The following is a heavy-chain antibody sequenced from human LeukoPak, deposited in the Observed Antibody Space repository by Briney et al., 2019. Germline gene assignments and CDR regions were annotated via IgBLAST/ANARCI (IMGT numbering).Heavy chain of an antibody. CDR3: ARGSGYWDWYFDL. D-gene: IGHD3-22*01. J-gene: IGHJ2*01. Sequence: GASVKVSCKASGYTFTSYAMHWVRQAPGQRLKWMGWINAGNGNTKYSQKFQGRVTITRDTSASTAYMELSSLRSEDTAVYYCARGSGYWDWYFDLWGRGTLVTVSS. V-gene: IGHV1-3*01. CDR1: GYTFTSYA. CDR2: INAGNGNT.